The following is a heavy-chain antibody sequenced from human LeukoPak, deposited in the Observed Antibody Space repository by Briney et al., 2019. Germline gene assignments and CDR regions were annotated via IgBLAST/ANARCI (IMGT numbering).Heavy chain of an antibody. CDR2: INHSGST. J-gene: IGHJ3*02. CDR1: GGSFSGYH. Sequence: SETLSLTCAVYGGSFSGYHWSWIRQPPGKGLEWIGEINHSGSTNYNPSLKSRVTISVDTSKNQFSLKLSSVTAADTAVYYRASPYGDYNGAFDIWGQGTMVTVSS. V-gene: IGHV4-34*01. D-gene: IGHD4-17*01. CDR3: ASPYGDYNGAFDI.